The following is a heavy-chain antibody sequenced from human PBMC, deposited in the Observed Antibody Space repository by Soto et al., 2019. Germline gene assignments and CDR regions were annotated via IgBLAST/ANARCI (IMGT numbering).Heavy chain of an antibody. CDR3: ARRYSSAWLFDY. D-gene: IGHD6-19*01. CDR2: IYYSGST. V-gene: IGHV4-59*01. CDR1: GDSISTYY. Sequence: QVQLQESGPGLVKPSETLSLTCTVSGDSISTYYWSWIRQPPGKGLEWIGYIYYSGSTNYNPSLKSRVTTSLDTSKTQFSLKLTSVTAADTAVYYCARRYSSAWLFDYWGQGTLVTVSS. J-gene: IGHJ4*02.